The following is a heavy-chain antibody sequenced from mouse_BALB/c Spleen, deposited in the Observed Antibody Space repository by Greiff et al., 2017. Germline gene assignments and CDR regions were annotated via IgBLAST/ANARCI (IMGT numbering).Heavy chain of an antibody. CDR1: GYTFTSYW. Sequence: VQLQESGAELARPGASVKLSCKASGYTFTSYWMQWVKQRPGQGLEWIGAIYPGDGDTRYTQKFKGKATLTADKSSSTAYMQLSSLASEDSAVYYCARLYYYGSSSYAMDYWGQGTSVTVSS. CDR2: IYPGDGDT. J-gene: IGHJ4*01. CDR3: ARLYYYGSSSYAMDY. D-gene: IGHD1-1*01. V-gene: IGHV1-87*01.